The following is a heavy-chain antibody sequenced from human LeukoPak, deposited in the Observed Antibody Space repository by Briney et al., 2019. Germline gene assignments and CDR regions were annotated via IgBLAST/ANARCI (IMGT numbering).Heavy chain of an antibody. CDR1: GGSFSGYY. CDR3: ARRPRVRVGYCNSTSCYRYYYYGMDV. V-gene: IGHV4-34*01. J-gene: IGHJ6*02. D-gene: IGHD2-2*01. CDR2: INHSGST. Sequence: PSETLSLTCAVYGGSFSGYYWSWIRQPPGKGLEWIGEINHSGSTNYNPSLKSRVTISVDTSKNQFSLKLSSVTAADTAVYYCARRPRVRVGYCNSTSCYRYYYYGMDVWGQGTTVTVSS.